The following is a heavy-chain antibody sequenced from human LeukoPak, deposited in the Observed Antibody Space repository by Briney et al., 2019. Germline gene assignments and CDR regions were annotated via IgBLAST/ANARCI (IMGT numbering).Heavy chain of an antibody. V-gene: IGHV4-30-4*01. J-gene: IGHJ2*01. CDR3: ARGVDSRGYYDYWYFDL. CDR2: IYYSGST. D-gene: IGHD3-22*01. CDR1: GGSISSGEYY. Sequence: SETLSLTCTVSGGSISSGEYYWSWIRQPPGKGLEWIGYIYYSGSTYYNPSLKSRVTISVDTSKNQFSLKLSSVTAADTAVYYCARGVDSRGYYDYWYFDLWGRGTLVTVSS.